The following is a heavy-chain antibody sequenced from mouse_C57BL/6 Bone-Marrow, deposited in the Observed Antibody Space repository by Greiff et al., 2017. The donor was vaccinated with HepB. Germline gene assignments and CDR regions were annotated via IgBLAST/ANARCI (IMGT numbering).Heavy chain of an antibody. J-gene: IGHJ3*01. CDR3: ARDMPFAY. V-gene: IGHV1-59*01. CDR1: GYTFTSYW. Sequence: QVQLQQPGAELVRPGTSVKLSCKASGYTFTSYWMHWVKQRPGQGLEWIGVIDPSDSYTNYNQKLKGKPTLTVDTSSSTAYMQLSSLTSEDSAVYYCARDMPFAYWGQGTLVTVSA. D-gene: IGHD6-5*01. CDR2: IDPSDSYT.